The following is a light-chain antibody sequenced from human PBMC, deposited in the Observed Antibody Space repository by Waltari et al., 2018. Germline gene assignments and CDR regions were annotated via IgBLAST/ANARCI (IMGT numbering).Light chain of an antibody. Sequence: DIVMTQSPDSLAVSLGEGATVNCKSSQTVFYSSTNKNYLAWYQQKPGQPPKLLLYWASTRESGVPDRFSGSGSETDFTLTISSLQAEDVAVYYCQQYYSTPPTFGQGTKLAI. CDR3: QQYYSTPPT. V-gene: IGKV4-1*01. CDR2: WAS. CDR1: QTVFYSSTNKNY. J-gene: IGKJ2*01.